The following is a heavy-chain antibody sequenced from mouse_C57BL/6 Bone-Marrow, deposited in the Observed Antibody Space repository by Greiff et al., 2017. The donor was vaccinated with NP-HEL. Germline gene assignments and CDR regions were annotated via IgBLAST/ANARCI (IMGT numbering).Heavy chain of an antibody. Sequence: QVQLQQSGAELARPGASVKLSCKASGYTFTSYGINWVKQRPGQGLEWIGWIFPGSGSTYYNEKFKGKATLTVDKSSSTAYMLLSSLTSEDSAVYFCAQGDGSSLYYYAMDYWGQGTSVTVSS. CDR1: GYTFTSYG. D-gene: IGHD1-1*01. J-gene: IGHJ4*01. CDR2: IFPGSGST. V-gene: IGHV1-75*01. CDR3: AQGDGSSLYYYAMDY.